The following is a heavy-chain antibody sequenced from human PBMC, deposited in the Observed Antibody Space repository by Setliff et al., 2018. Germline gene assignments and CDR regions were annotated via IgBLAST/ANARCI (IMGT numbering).Heavy chain of an antibody. D-gene: IGHD2-15*01. J-gene: IGHJ4*02. CDR3: ARDGLYCSGGSCYSVPIDY. Sequence: ASVKVSCKASGYTFTSYGISWVRQAPGQGLEWMGWISAYNGNTNYAQKLQGRVTMTTDTSTSTAYMELRSLRADDTAVYYCARDGLYCSGGSCYSVPIDYWGQGTLVTVSS. CDR1: GYTFTSYG. CDR2: ISAYNGNT. V-gene: IGHV1-18*01.